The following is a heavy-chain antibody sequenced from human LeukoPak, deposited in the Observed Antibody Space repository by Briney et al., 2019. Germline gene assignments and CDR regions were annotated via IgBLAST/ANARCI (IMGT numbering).Heavy chain of an antibody. CDR1: GFTFSSYA. J-gene: IGHJ5*02. V-gene: IGHV3-23*01. CDR3: AKERIAAPDNWFDP. D-gene: IGHD6-13*01. Sequence: GGSLRLSCAASGFTFSSYAMSWVRQAPGKGLEWVSAISASGGSTFYADSVKGRFTISRDNSKNTLYLQMNSLRAEDTAVYYCAKERIAAPDNWFDPWGQGTLVTVSS. CDR2: ISASGGST.